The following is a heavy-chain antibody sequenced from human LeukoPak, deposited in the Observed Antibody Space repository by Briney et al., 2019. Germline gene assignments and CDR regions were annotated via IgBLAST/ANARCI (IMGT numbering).Heavy chain of an antibody. J-gene: IGHJ5*02. Sequence: ASVKVSCKASVYTFTSYAMHWVRQAPGQRLEWMGWINAGNGNTKYSQKFQGRVTITRDTSASTAYMELSSLRSEDTAVYYCAGVGCSGSYYPTLFAFDPWGQGTLVTVSS. CDR1: VYTFTSYA. V-gene: IGHV1-3*01. CDR3: AGVGCSGSYYPTLFAFDP. CDR2: INAGNGNT. D-gene: IGHD3-10*02.